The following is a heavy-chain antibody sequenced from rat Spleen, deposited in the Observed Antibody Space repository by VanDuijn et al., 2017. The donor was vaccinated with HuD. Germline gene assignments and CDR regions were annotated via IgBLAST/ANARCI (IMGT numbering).Heavy chain of an antibody. CDR1: GFTFSDYY. Sequence: EVQLVESDGGLVQPGRSLKLSCAASGFTFSDYYMAWVRQAPTKGLEWVATISYDGSSTYYRDSVKGRFTISRDNAKSTLYLQMDSLRSEDTATYYCARHVYYTPYVMDAWGQGASVTVSS. CDR2: ISYDGSST. V-gene: IGHV5-29*01. CDR3: ARHVYYTPYVMDA. J-gene: IGHJ4*01. D-gene: IGHD1-1*01.